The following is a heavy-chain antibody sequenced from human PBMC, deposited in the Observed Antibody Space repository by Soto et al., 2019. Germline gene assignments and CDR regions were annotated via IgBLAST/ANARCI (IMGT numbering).Heavy chain of an antibody. D-gene: IGHD3-3*01. CDR3: ARGEGDVEWIVQFDY. CDR2: VYNSGST. Sequence: SEPLSLTCTVSGTPISYYYWSWIRQPPGKGLEWIGYVYNSGSTNYNPSLKSRVTISEDTSKKQFSLTLNSVTAADTAVYYCARGEGDVEWIVQFDYWGQGTLVTVSS. J-gene: IGHJ4*02. CDR1: GTPISYYY. V-gene: IGHV4-59*01.